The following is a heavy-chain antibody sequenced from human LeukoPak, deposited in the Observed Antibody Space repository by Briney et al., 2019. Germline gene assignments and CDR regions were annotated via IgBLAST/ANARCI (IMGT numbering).Heavy chain of an antibody. Sequence: GESLKISCKGSGYSFTNYGISWVRQMPGKGLEWMGSIYPGDSDTRYSPSFQGQVTISADKSITTAYLQWSSLKASDTAIYYCATPQVSGWNFDYWGQGTLVTVSS. CDR2: IYPGDSDT. CDR3: ATPQVSGWNFDY. CDR1: GYSFTNYG. D-gene: IGHD6-19*01. V-gene: IGHV5-51*01. J-gene: IGHJ4*02.